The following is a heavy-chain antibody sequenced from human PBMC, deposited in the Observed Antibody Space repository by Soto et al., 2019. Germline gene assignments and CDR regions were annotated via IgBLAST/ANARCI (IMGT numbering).Heavy chain of an antibody. D-gene: IGHD2-21*02. J-gene: IGHJ4*02. CDR1: GDTFTDYY. V-gene: IGHV1-46*01. Sequence: QVQLMQSGAEVKKPGASVKVSCKASGDTFTDYYIHWVRQAPGQGLEWMGTVNASGGHTTYAQHCMGRVTMTRDPSTSTLYMERTRLTSDDTAIYYCTRGGHVVVVPAALDYWGQGTLVTVSS. CDR2: VNASGGHT. CDR3: TRGGHVVVVPAALDY.